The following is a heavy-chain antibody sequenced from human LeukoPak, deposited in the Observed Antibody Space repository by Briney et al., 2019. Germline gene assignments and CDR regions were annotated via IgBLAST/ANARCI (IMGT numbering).Heavy chain of an antibody. J-gene: IGHJ5*02. Sequence: PSETLSLTCTVSGGSISSSSYYWGWIRQPPGKGLEWIGSIYYSGSTYYNPSLKSRVTISVDTSKNQFSLKLSSVTAADTAVYYCARKYRGYSRINWFDPWGQGTLVTVPS. D-gene: IGHD6-13*01. V-gene: IGHV4-39*01. CDR1: GGSISSSSYY. CDR2: IYYSGST. CDR3: ARKYRGYSRINWFDP.